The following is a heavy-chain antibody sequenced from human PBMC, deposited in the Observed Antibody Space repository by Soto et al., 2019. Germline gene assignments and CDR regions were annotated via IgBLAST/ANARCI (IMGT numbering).Heavy chain of an antibody. CDR1: SGSISTINYY. CDR3: ARVWGGAFDI. V-gene: IGHV4-61*01. CDR2: ISYSGST. Sequence: SQTLSLTWTFSSGSISTINYYWSFIHQHPEKGLEWIGYISYSGSTNYNPSLKSRVTISVDTSKNQFSLKLSSVTAADTAVYYCARVWGGAFDIWGQGTMVTVSS. D-gene: IGHD3-10*01. J-gene: IGHJ3*02.